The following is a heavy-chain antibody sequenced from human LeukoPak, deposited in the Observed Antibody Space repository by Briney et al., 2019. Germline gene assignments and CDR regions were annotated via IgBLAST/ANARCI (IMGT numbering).Heavy chain of an antibody. D-gene: IGHD3-10*01. CDR1: GFKFDEYV. CDR3: AKGTQRGNSGWGYFIDY. CDR2: INWNSGSI. Sequence: PGRSLRLSCEASGFKFDEYVMHWVRQAPGKGLEWVSGINWNSGSIDYADSVKGRFTISRDNAKNFLYVQMNNLRAEDTALYYRAKGTQRGNSGWGYFIDYWGQGTLVTVSS. J-gene: IGHJ4*02. V-gene: IGHV3-9*01.